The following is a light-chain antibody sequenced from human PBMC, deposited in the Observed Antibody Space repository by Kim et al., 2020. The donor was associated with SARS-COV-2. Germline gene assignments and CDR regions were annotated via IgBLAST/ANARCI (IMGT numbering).Light chain of an antibody. V-gene: IGLV6-57*01. CDR2: ENN. CDR3: QSFDSNIQV. Sequence: GNTCTISCTRSSRSIASTNVQWYQPRPGTSPTAVIFENNQRPSGVPDRFSGSIDGSSNSASLTISGLKTEDEADYYCQSFDSNIQVFGGGTKLTVL. CDR1: SRSIASTN. J-gene: IGLJ3*02.